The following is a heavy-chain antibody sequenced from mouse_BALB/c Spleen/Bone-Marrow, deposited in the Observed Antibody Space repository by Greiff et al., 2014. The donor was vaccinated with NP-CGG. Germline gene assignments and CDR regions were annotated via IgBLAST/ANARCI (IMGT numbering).Heavy chain of an antibody. CDR1: GYAFSNYW. V-gene: IGHV1-80*01. CDR2: IYPGDTDI. Sequence: VQLQESGAELVRPGSSVKISCKASGYAFSNYWMNWVKQRPGQGLEWIGQIYPGDTDIHYNGKFKGKATLTADKSSSTAYMQLSSLTSEDYAVYFCASRGDYSYAMDYWGQGTSVTVSS. D-gene: IGHD1-1*01. CDR3: ASRGDYSYAMDY. J-gene: IGHJ4*01.